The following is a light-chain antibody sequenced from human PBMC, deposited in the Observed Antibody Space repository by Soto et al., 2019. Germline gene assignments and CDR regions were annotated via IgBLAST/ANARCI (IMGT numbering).Light chain of an antibody. CDR3: QQYGTSPHS. CDR1: QSVNSNY. Sequence: ENVLTQSPGTLSLSPGERATLSCRASQSVNSNYLAWYQQKPGQVPRPLIYGAFIRAAGVPERLSGSVSGTDFTPTISRLEPEVYAVYYCQQYGTSPHSFGQGTKREIK. V-gene: IGKV3-20*01. CDR2: GAF. J-gene: IGKJ2*01.